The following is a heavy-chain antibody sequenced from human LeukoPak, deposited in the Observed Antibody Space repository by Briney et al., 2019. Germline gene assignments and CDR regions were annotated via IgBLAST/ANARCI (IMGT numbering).Heavy chain of an antibody. V-gene: IGHV4-59*01. D-gene: IGHD2-8*01. CDR3: ARVPEMGPIDY. CDR1: GGSISSYY. Sequence: SETLSLTCTVSGGSISSYYWSWIRQPPGKGLEWIGYIYYSGSTNYNPSLKSRVTISVDTSKNQFSLKLSSVTAADTAVYYRARVPEMGPIDYWGQGTLVTVSS. J-gene: IGHJ4*02. CDR2: IYYSGST.